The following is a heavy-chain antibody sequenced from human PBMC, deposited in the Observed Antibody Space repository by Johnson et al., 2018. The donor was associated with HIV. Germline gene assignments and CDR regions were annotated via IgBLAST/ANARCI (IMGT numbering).Heavy chain of an antibody. Sequence: QVQLVESGGALVQPGRSLRLSCAASGFTFSSYAMHWVRQAPGKGLEWVAVISYDGSIKYYADSVKGRFTISRDNSKNTLYLQMNSLRGEDTAVYYCATRQQLVPGACDIWGQGTMVTVSS. V-gene: IGHV3-30*14. CDR1: GFTFSSYA. D-gene: IGHD6-13*01. CDR2: ISYDGSIK. J-gene: IGHJ3*02. CDR3: ATRQQLVPGACDI.